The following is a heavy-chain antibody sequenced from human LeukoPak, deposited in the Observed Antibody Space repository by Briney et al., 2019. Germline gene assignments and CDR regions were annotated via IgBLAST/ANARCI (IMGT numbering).Heavy chain of an antibody. J-gene: IGHJ3*02. CDR1: GGSISSYY. V-gene: IGHV4-4*07. CDR3: ARDSVVGATNAFDI. Sequence: SETLSLTCTVSGGSISSYYWSWIRQPAGKGLEWIGRIYTSGSTNYNPSLKSRVTMSVDTSKNQFSLKLSSVTAADTAVYYCARDSVVGATNAFDIWGQGTMVTVSS. D-gene: IGHD1-26*01. CDR2: IYTSGST.